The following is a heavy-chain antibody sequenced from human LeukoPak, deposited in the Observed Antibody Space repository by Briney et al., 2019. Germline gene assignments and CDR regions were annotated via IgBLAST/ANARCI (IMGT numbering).Heavy chain of an antibody. CDR2: IRSSSSRI. CDR3: ARDKYCSDTNCYGTSFEY. V-gene: IGHV3-48*02. J-gene: IGHJ4*02. D-gene: IGHD2-2*01. Sequence: GGSLRLSCAASGFTFSSYSMNWVRQAPGKGLEWVSYIRSSSSRIYYADSVKGRFIVSRDNAKNSLFLQMNSLSDEDTAVYYCARDKYCSDTNCYGTSFEYWGQGTLVTVSS. CDR1: GFTFSSYS.